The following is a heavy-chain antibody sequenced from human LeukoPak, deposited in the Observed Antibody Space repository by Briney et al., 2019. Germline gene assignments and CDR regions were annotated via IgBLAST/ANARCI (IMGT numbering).Heavy chain of an antibody. Sequence: GGSLRLSCAASGFTFSSYSMNWVRQAPGKGLEWVSSISSSSSYICYADSVKGRFTISRDNAKNSLYLQMNSLRAEDTAVYYCARGSGSGYDYDYWGQGTLVTVSS. D-gene: IGHD5-12*01. CDR2: ISSSSSYI. CDR1: GFTFSSYS. V-gene: IGHV3-21*01. CDR3: ARGSGSGYDYDY. J-gene: IGHJ4*02.